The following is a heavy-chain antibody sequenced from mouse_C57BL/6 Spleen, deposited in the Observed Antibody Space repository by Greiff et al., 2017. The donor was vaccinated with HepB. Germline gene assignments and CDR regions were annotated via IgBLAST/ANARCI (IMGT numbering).Heavy chain of an antibody. CDR3: ARDIYYDYGAMDY. D-gene: IGHD2-1*01. J-gene: IGHJ4*01. V-gene: IGHV5-4*01. Sequence: EVKLVESGGGLVKPGGSLKLSCAASGFTFSSYAMSWVRQTPEKRLEWVATISDGGSYTYYPDNVKGRFTISRDNAKNNLYLQMSHLKSEDTAVYYCARDIYYDYGAMDYWGQGTSVTVSS. CDR1: GFTFSSYA. CDR2: ISDGGSYT.